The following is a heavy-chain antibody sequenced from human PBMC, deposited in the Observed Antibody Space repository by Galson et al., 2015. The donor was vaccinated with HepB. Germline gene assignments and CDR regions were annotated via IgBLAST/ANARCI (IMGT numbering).Heavy chain of an antibody. J-gene: IGHJ3*02. CDR1: GYTFTSYA. CDR2: INAGNGNT. Sequence: SVKVSCKASGYTFTSYAMHWVRQAPGQRLEWMGWINAGNGNTKYSQKFQGRVTITRDTSASTAYMELRSLRSDDTAVYYCARDWNSDTYSSSLRAAFDIWGQGTMVTVSS. CDR3: ARDWNSDTYSSSLRAAFDI. V-gene: IGHV1-3*01. D-gene: IGHD6-13*01.